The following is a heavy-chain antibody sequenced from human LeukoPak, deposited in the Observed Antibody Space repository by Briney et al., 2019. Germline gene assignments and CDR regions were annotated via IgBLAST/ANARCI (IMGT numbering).Heavy chain of an antibody. CDR1: GFTFDDYA. CDR3: AKGIAAAAPNYYYYYGMDV. D-gene: IGHD6-13*01. V-gene: IGHV3-9*01. Sequence: GGSLRLSCAASGFTFDDYAMHWVRQAPGKGLEWVSGISWNSGSIGYADSVKGRFTISRDNAKNSLYLQMNSLRAEDTALYYCAKGIAAAAPNYYYYYGMDVWGQGTTVTVSS. CDR2: ISWNSGSI. J-gene: IGHJ6*02.